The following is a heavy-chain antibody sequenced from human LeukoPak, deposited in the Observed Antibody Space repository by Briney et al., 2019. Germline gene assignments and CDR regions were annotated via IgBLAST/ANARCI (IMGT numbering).Heavy chain of an antibody. CDR1: GFIFSSYG. V-gene: IGHV3-48*01. CDR2: ISSSSSTI. CDR3: ARGVDY. J-gene: IGHJ4*02. Sequence: RSGGSLRLSCAASGFIFSSYGMTWVRQAPGKGLEWVSYISSSSSTIYYADSVKGRFTISRDNAKNSVYLQMNSLRAEDTAVYYCARGVDYWGQGTLVTVSS.